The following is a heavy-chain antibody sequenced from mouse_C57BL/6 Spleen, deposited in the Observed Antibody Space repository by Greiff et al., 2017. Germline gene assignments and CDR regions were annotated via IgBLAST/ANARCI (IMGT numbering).Heavy chain of an antibody. CDR1: GYTFTDYE. J-gene: IGHJ3*01. V-gene: IGHV1-15*01. Sequence: VKLVESGAELVRPGASVTLSCKASGYTFTDYEMHWVKQTPVHGLEWIGAIDPETGGTAYNQKFKGKAILTADKSSSTAYMELRSLTSEDSAVYYCSSYYGSSPWFAYWGQGTLVTVSA. CDR3: SSYYGSSPWFAY. D-gene: IGHD1-1*01. CDR2: IDPETGGT.